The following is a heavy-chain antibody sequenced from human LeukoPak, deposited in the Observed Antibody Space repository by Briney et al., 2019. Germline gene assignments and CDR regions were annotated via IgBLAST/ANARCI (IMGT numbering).Heavy chain of an antibody. CDR2: IQQDGNEK. CDR1: GFTFSTYW. D-gene: IGHD1-26*01. V-gene: IGHV3-7*01. Sequence: GGSLRLSCAASGFTFSTYWMSWVGQAPGKGLEGVANIQQDGNEKYYVDSVKGRFTISRDNAKNSLYLQMNSLRVEDTAVYYCASRIVGTPDYFDYWGQGTLVTVSS. CDR3: ASRIVGTPDYFDY. J-gene: IGHJ4*02.